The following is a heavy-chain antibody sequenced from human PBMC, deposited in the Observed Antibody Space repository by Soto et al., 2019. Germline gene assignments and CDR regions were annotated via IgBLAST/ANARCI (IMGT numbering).Heavy chain of an antibody. J-gene: IGHJ6*02. CDR2: IIPIFGTA. D-gene: IGHD5-18*01. V-gene: IGHV1-69*13. CDR1: GGTFSSYA. CDR3: ASFMDTAMAEARYYYYGMDV. Sequence: SVKVSCKASGGTFSSYAISWVRQAPGQGLEWMGGIIPIFGTANYAQKFQGRVTITADESTSTAYMELSSLRSEDTAVYYCASFMDTAMAEARYYYYGMDVWGQGTTVTVSS.